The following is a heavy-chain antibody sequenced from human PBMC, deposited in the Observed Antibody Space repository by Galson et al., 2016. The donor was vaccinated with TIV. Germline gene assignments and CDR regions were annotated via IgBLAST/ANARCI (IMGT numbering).Heavy chain of an antibody. CDR3: ARISGYYDSSGHYIPRSFDY. Sequence: PALVQPTQTLTLTCTFSGFSLSDSGMCVTWIREPPGTALEWPGRIDWDDDIYYTYRTPLKTRLTISKDTSKNQVVLTLTNVDPVDTATYYCARISGYYDSSGHYIPRSFDYWGQGALVTVSS. CDR2: IDWDDDI. V-gene: IGHV2-70*11. J-gene: IGHJ4*02. D-gene: IGHD3-22*01. CDR1: GFSLSDSGMC.